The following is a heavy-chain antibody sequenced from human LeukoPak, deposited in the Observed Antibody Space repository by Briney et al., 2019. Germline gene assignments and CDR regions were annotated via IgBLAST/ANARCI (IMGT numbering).Heavy chain of an antibody. CDR1: GGSISSSSYY. D-gene: IGHD4-23*01. CDR2: IYYSGST. CDR3: ARHRGYYGGNSLYYFDY. Sequence: SETLSLTCTVSGGSISSSSYYWGWIRQPPGKGLEWIGSIYYSGSTYYNPSLKSRVTISVDTSKNQFSLKLSSVTAADTAVYYCARHRGYYGGNSLYYFDYWGQGTLVTVSS. V-gene: IGHV4-39*01. J-gene: IGHJ4*02.